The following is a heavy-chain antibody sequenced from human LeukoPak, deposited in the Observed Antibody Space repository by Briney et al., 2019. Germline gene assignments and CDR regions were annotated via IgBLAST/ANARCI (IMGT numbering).Heavy chain of an antibody. CDR1: GFTFRHDG. CDR3: AKEPYYGSASIDF. D-gene: IGHD3-10*01. CDR2: IRYDGSDK. Sequence: TGGSLRLSCSASGFTFRHDGMHWVRQAPGKGLEWVTFIRYDGSDKYYADSVKGRFTISRDNSKNTLHLQMNSLRTEDTAVYYCAKEPYYGSASIDFWGQGTLVTVSS. J-gene: IGHJ4*02. V-gene: IGHV3-30*02.